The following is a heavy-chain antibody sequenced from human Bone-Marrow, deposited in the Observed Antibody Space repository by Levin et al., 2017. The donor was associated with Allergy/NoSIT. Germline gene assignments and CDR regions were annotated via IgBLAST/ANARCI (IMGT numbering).Heavy chain of an antibody. D-gene: IGHD1-20*01. Sequence: PSETLSLTCTVSGGSVSSGSYYWSWIRQPPGKGLEWIGYIYYSGSTNYNPSLKSRVTISVDTSKNQFSLKLSSVTAADTAVYYCARDSQAWGITGNRRHAFDSWGQGTMVTVSS. CDR1: GGSVSSGSYY. J-gene: IGHJ3*02. CDR3: ARDSQAWGITGNRRHAFDS. CDR2: IYYSGST. V-gene: IGHV4-61*01.